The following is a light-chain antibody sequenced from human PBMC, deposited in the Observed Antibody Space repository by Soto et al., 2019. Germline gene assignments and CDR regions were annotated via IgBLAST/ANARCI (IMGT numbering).Light chain of an antibody. CDR2: DAS. CDR1: QSVSSY. V-gene: IGKV3-11*01. CDR3: QQYNNWPFP. J-gene: IGKJ5*01. Sequence: EIVFTQSPATLSLSPGERATLSCRASQSVSSYLAWYQQKPGQAPRLLIYDASNRATGIPARFSGSGSGEEFTLTISGLQSEDSAVYFCQQYNNWPFPFAQGTRLAIK.